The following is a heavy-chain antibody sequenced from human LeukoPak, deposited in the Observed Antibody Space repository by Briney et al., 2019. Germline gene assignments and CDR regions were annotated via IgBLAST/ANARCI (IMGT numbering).Heavy chain of an antibody. Sequence: GGSLRLSCAASEFTFSSYSMNWVRQAPGKGLEWVSYITNSGNSKSYADSVKGRFTISRDNTKNSLYLQMNGLRAEDTAVYYCARGRVEMATIGLFDYWGQGTLVTVSS. CDR1: EFTFSSYS. CDR3: ARGRVEMATIGLFDY. D-gene: IGHD5-24*01. V-gene: IGHV3-48*01. J-gene: IGHJ4*02. CDR2: ITNSGNSK.